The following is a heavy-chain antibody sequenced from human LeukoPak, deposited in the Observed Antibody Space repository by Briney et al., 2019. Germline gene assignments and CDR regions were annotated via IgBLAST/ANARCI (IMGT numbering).Heavy chain of an antibody. CDR2: IYYSGST. Sequence: SETLSLTCTVSGGSISSYYWSWIRQPPGKGLEWIGYIYYSGSTNYNPSLKSRVTISVDTSKNQFSLKLSSVTAADTAVYYCARHLLYYDILTGYSHYAFDIWGQGTMVTVSS. D-gene: IGHD3-9*01. CDR3: ARHLLYYDILTGYSHYAFDI. J-gene: IGHJ3*02. CDR1: GGSISSYY. V-gene: IGHV4-59*08.